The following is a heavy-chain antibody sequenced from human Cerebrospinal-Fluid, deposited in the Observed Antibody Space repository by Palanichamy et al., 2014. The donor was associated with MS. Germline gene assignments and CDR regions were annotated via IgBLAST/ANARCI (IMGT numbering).Heavy chain of an antibody. CDR1: GGALSGYY. J-gene: IGHJ4*02. V-gene: IGHV4-34*02. CDR3: SRGALVATHAFDY. Sequence: QVQLQQWGAGLVKPAETLSLTCGVYGGALSGYYWSWIRQPPGKGLEWIGEITQSGTTNYNPSLKGRVTISLDTSNNQFSLRLNSATAADTALYYCSRGALVATHAFDYWGQGNLVTVSS. D-gene: IGHD2-21*01. CDR2: ITQSGTT.